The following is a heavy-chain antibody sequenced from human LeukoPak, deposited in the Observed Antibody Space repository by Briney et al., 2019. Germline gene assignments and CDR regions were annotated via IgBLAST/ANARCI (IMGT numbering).Heavy chain of an antibody. CDR2: IYYSGST. V-gene: IGHV4-59*01. J-gene: IGHJ4*02. CDR1: GGSISRYY. Sequence: SETLSLTCTVSGGSISRYYWSWIRQPPGKGLEWIGYIYYSGSTNYNPSLKSRVTISVDMSKNQFSLKLNSVTAADTAVYYCARDLRGWGSDFDYWGQGTLVTVSS. D-gene: IGHD6-19*01. CDR3: ARDLRGWGSDFDY.